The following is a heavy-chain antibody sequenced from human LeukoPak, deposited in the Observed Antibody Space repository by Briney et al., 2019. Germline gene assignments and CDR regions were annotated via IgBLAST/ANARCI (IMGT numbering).Heavy chain of an antibody. J-gene: IGHJ5*02. CDR1: GFIFNNYA. CDR3: ARLVIPSHSRWFDP. CDR2: ISQGGETP. Sequence: GGSLRLSCTASGFIFNNYAMSWVRQAPGQGLEWVSTISQGGETPYYADSVKGRFTVSRDNSKNTLYLQIHSLSAEDTAVYYCARLVIPSHSRWFDPWGQGTLVTVSS. D-gene: IGHD2-21*01. V-gene: IGHV3-23*01.